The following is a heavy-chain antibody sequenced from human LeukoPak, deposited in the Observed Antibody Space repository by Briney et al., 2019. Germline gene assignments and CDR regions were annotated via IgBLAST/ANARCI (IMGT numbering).Heavy chain of an antibody. CDR2: IYYSGST. CDR3: ARRRHYYDSSGYLTDAFDI. V-gene: IGHV4-59*08. CDR1: GGSISSYY. J-gene: IGHJ3*02. Sequence: PSETLSLTCTVSGGSISSYYWSWIRQPPGKGLEWIGYIYYSGSTNYNPSLKSRVTISVDTSKNQFSLKLSSVTAADTAVYYCARRRHYYDSSGYLTDAFDIWGQGTMVTVSS. D-gene: IGHD3-22*01.